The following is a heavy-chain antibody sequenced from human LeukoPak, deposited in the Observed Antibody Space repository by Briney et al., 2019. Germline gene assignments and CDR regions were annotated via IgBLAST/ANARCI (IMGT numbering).Heavy chain of an antibody. D-gene: IGHD1-26*01. Sequence: ASVKVSCKASGYTFTSYAMNWVRQAPGQGLEWMGWISAYNGNTNYAQKVQGRVTMTRDTSTSTVYMELRSLRYDDTAVYYCARFFPQKWELPGKWFAPWGQGTLVTVSS. CDR2: ISAYNGNT. CDR1: GYTFTSYA. CDR3: ARFFPQKWELPGKWFAP. J-gene: IGHJ5*02. V-gene: IGHV1-18*01.